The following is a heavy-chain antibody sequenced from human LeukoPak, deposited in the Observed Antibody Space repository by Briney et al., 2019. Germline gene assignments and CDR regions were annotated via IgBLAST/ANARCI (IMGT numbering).Heavy chain of an antibody. V-gene: IGHV3-64D*06. J-gene: IGHJ3*02. CDR3: AREGVRGSEAIDAFDI. CDR2: ISSDGGST. Sequence: GGSLRLSCSASGFTFSSYGMHWVRQAPGKGLEYVSAISSDGGSTYYADSVKGRFTISRDNSKNTLYLQVRSLRAEDTAVYYCAREGVRGSEAIDAFDIWGQGTLVTVSS. D-gene: IGHD3-10*01. CDR1: GFTFSSYG.